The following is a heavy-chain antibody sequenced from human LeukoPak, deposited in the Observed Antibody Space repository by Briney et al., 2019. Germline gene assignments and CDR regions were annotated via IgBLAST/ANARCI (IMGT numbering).Heavy chain of an antibody. J-gene: IGHJ6*03. CDR2: ISSSSSTI. CDR1: GFTFSSYS. V-gene: IGHV3-48*04. D-gene: IGHD2-2*01. CDR3: AKHWSYCSTTSCFFNYYYYYMDV. Sequence: GGSLRLSCAASGFTFSSYSMNWVRQAPGKGLEWVSYISSSSSTIYYADSVKGRFTISRDNAENSLYLQMNSLRAEDTAVYYCAKHWSYCSTTSCFFNYYYYYMDVWGKGTTVTVSS.